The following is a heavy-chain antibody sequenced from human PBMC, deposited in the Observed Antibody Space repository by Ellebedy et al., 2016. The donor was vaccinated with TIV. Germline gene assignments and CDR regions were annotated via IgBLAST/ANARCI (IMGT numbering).Heavy chain of an antibody. J-gene: IGHJ4*02. CDR3: ARGDRGSGWYWDK. CDR2: IYPVDSDT. V-gene: IGHV5-51*01. Sequence: PGGSLRLSCKASGYSFTGHYIGRVRQMPGKGPEWMGIIYPVDSDTKYSPSFQGHVIITAVKSISTAYLQWSSLKASDTAIYYCARGDRGSGWYWDKWGQGTLVTVSS. D-gene: IGHD6-19*01. CDR1: GYSFTGHY.